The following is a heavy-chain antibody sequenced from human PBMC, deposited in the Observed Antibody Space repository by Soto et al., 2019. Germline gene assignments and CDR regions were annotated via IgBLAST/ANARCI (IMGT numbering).Heavy chain of an antibody. CDR2: SSNSGYFT. V-gene: IGHV3-11*06. Sequence: GGSLRLSCAASGFTFSDYYMRWIRQTPGKGLEWIGYSSNSGYFTRYADSVKGRFSISRDNAKNSLYLQINSLRGEDTAIYYCVRSGDNYNLLDFWGQGTPVTVSS. D-gene: IGHD1-1*01. J-gene: IGHJ4*02. CDR3: VRSGDNYNLLDF. CDR1: GFTFSDYY.